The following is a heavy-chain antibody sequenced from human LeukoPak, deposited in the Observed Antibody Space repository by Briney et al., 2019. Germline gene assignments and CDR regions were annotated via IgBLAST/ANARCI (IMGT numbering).Heavy chain of an antibody. J-gene: IGHJ4*02. Sequence: PGGSLRLSCAASGFSFSNFWMTWVRQAPGKGLEWVANIRQDGNERFYVDSVKGRFTISRDNAKNSLYLQMNSLRAEDTAVYYCARDWKDDFWSGYPIYYFDYWGQGTLVTVSS. D-gene: IGHD3-3*01. CDR3: ARDWKDDFWSGYPIYYFDY. CDR2: IRQDGNER. CDR1: GFSFSNFW. V-gene: IGHV3-7*01.